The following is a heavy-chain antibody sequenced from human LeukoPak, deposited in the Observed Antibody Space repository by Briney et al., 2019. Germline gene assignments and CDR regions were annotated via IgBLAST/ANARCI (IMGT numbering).Heavy chain of an antibody. V-gene: IGHV3-21*01. CDR1: GFTFSSYS. J-gene: IGHJ4*02. Sequence: PGGSLRLSCAASGFTFSSYSMNWVRQAPGKGLEWVSSISSSSSYIYYADSVKGRFTISRDNAKNSLYLQMNSLRAEDTAVYYCARNYSSGWTDRDYWGQGTLVTVSS. D-gene: IGHD6-19*01. CDR3: ARNYSSGWTDRDY. CDR2: ISSSSSYI.